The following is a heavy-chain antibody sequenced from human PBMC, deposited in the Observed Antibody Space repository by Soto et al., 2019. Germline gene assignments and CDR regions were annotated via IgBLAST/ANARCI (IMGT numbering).Heavy chain of an antibody. CDR2: INNDGTGT. CDR1: GFTFSSYW. V-gene: IGHV3-74*01. CDR3: ASAVSGSSWDLAFQI. J-gene: IGHJ3*02. D-gene: IGHD6-13*01. Sequence: GGSLRLSCAASGFTFSSYWMHWVRQAPGKGLVWVSRINNDGTGTNYADSVKGRFTISRDNAKNTLYVQMNSLRAEDTAMYYCASAVSGSSWDLAFQIWGQGTMVTVSS.